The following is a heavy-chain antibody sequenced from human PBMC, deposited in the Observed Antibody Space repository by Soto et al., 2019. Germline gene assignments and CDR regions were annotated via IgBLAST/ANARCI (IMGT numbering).Heavy chain of an antibody. CDR1: GGTFSSYA. CDR3: ARDLEVRGVGYYYYYGMDV. CDR2: IIPIFGTA. D-gene: IGHD3-10*01. Sequence: QVQLVQSGAEVKKPGSSVKVSCKASGGTFSSYAISWVRQAPGQGLEWMGGIIPIFGTANYAQKFQGRVTITADESTSTAYMELSSLRSEDTAVYYCARDLEVRGVGYYYYYGMDVWGQGTTVTVSS. V-gene: IGHV1-69*12. J-gene: IGHJ6*02.